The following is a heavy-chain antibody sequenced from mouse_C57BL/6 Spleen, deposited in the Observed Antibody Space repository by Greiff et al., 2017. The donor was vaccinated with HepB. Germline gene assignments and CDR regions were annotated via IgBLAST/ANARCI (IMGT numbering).Heavy chain of an antibody. D-gene: IGHD1-1*01. V-gene: IGHV1-82*01. Sequence: QVQLQQSGPELVKPGASVKISCKASGYAFSSSWMNWVKQRPGKGLEWIGRINPGEGDTNYNGKLKGKATLTADKSSSTAYMQLSSLTSEDSAVYFCASRPLYYYGSSYDAMDYWGQGTSVTVSS. CDR2: INPGEGDT. J-gene: IGHJ4*01. CDR1: GYAFSSSW. CDR3: ASRPLYYYGSSYDAMDY.